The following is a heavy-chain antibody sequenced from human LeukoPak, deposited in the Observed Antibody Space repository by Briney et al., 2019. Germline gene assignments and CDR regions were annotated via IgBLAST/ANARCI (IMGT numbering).Heavy chain of an antibody. CDR1: GGTFSSYA. CDR2: IIPILGIA. Sequence: SVKVSCKASGGTFSSYAISWVRQAPGQGLEWMGRIIPILGIANYAQKFQGRVTITADKSASTAYMELSSLRSEDTAVYYCARSIVVVPAVVPDDAFDIWGQGTMVTVSS. V-gene: IGHV1-69*04. CDR3: ARSIVVVPAVVPDDAFDI. D-gene: IGHD2-2*01. J-gene: IGHJ3*02.